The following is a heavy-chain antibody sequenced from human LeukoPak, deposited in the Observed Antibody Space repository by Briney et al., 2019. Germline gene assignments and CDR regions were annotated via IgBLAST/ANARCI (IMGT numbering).Heavy chain of an antibody. D-gene: IGHD3-3*01. V-gene: IGHV4-59*12. CDR3: XXXXXXYDFWSGYRLKNKYYFDY. Sequence: SETLSLTCTVSGGSISSYSWSWIRQPPGKGLEWIGYIFYNGNTNYNPSLKSRVTISLDTSKSQFSLKLSSVTAADTAVYYCXXXXXXYDFWSGYRLKNKYYFDYWGQGTLVTVSS. CDR1: GGSISSYS. J-gene: IGHJ4*02. CDR2: IFYNGNT.